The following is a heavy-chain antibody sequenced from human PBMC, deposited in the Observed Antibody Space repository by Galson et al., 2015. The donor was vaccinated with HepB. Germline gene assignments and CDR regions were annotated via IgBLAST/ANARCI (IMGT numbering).Heavy chain of an antibody. CDR3: ARDYDFWSGVYRENWFDP. J-gene: IGHJ5*02. Sequence: SVKVSCKASGYKFTDYGISWVRQAPGQGLEWMGWISAYNGNTYYAQKIHGRVTMTTDTSTSTAYMELRSLRSDDTAVYYCARDYDFWSGVYRENWFDPWGQGSLVTVSS. CDR2: ISAYNGNT. D-gene: IGHD3-3*01. V-gene: IGHV1-18*04. CDR1: GYKFTDYG.